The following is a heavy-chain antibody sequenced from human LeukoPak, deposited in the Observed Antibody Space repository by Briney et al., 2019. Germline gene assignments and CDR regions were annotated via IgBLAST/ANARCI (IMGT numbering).Heavy chain of an antibody. Sequence: SVKVSCKASGGTFSSYAISWVRQAPGQGLEWMGGIIPIFGTANYAQKFQGRVTITADESTSTAYMELSSLRSEDTAVYYCASGYYSGYYYYYYMDVWGKGTTVTVSS. D-gene: IGHD3-3*01. J-gene: IGHJ6*03. CDR3: ASGYYSGYYYYYYMDV. CDR1: GGTFSSYA. V-gene: IGHV1-69*13. CDR2: IIPIFGTA.